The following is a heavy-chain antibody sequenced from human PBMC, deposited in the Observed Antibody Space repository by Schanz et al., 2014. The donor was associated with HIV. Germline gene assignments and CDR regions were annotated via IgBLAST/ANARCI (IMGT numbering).Heavy chain of an antibody. Sequence: VQLVESGGGVVQPGKSLRLSCAASGFTFSSYAMSWVRQAPGKGLEWVSALSGSGGNTYYADSVKGRFTISRDNSRNTLYLQMNSLRAEDTALYYCTKDMGRVYYDSSGFSATFDYWGQGTLVTVSS. CDR3: TKDMGRVYYDSSGFSATFDY. CDR1: GFTFSSYA. J-gene: IGHJ4*02. CDR2: LSGSGGNT. V-gene: IGHV3-23*04. D-gene: IGHD3-22*01.